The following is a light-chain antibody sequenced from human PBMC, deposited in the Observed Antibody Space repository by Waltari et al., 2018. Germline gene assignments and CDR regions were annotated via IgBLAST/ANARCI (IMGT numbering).Light chain of an antibody. J-gene: IGLJ2*01. Sequence: SYVLTQPPSVSVAPGKTARITCGGNNIGSKSVHWYQQKPGQAPVLVIYDESDRPSGIPERFSGSNAGNTATLTISRVEAGDEADYYCQVWDSSSAVFGGGTKLTVL. CDR3: QVWDSSSAV. V-gene: IGLV3-21*04. CDR1: NIGSKS. CDR2: DES.